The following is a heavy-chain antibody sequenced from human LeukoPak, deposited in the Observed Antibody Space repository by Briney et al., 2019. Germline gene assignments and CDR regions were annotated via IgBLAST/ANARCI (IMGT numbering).Heavy chain of an antibody. V-gene: IGHV3-30-3*01. D-gene: IGHD3-22*01. Sequence: GRSLRLSCAASGFTSSSYAMHWVRQAPGKGLEWVAVISYDGSNKYYADSVKGRFTISRDNSKNTLYLQMNSLRAEDTAVCYCARDLHYYDSSGYYYGFDYWGQGTLVTVSS. J-gene: IGHJ4*02. CDR1: GFTSSSYA. CDR3: ARDLHYYDSSGYYYGFDY. CDR2: ISYDGSNK.